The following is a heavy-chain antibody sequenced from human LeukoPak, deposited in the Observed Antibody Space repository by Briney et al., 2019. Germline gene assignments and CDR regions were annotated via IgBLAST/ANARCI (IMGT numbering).Heavy chain of an antibody. J-gene: IGHJ4*02. V-gene: IGHV1-8*01. CDR1: GYTFTSYD. CDR2: MNPNSGNT. Sequence: ASVKVSCKASGYTFTSYDINWVRQATGQGLEWMGWMNPNSGNTGYAQKFQGRVTMTRNTSISTAYMELSSLRSEDTAVYYCARGDLGYCSSTSCYDLDYWGQGILVTVSS. D-gene: IGHD2-2*01. CDR3: ARGDLGYCSSTSCYDLDY.